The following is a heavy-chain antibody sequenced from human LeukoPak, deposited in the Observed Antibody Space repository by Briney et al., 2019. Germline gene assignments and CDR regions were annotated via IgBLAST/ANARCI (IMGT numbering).Heavy chain of an antibody. Sequence: GGSLRLSCAASGFTLSSYNMNWVRQAPGKGLEWVSSINSGSTYINYADSVKGRFTISRDNAENSLYLQMSSLRAEDTAVYYCARVSLGNKYGSGSYDYWGQGTLVTVSS. D-gene: IGHD3-10*01. CDR1: GFTLSSYN. J-gene: IGHJ4*02. V-gene: IGHV3-21*01. CDR2: INSGSTYI. CDR3: ARVSLGNKYGSGSYDY.